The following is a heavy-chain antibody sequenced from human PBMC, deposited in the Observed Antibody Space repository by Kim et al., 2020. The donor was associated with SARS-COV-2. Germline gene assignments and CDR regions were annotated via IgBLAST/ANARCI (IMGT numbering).Heavy chain of an antibody. CDR1: GYTFTSYD. D-gene: IGHD2-2*01. Sequence: ASVKVSCKASGYTFTSYDINWVRQATGQGLEWMGWMNPNSGNTGYAQKFQGRVTMTRNTSISTAYMELSSLRSEDTAVYYCARGRGYCSSTSCYAYYYYGMDVWGQRTTVTVSS. J-gene: IGHJ6*02. CDR2: MNPNSGNT. V-gene: IGHV1-8*01. CDR3: ARGRGYCSSTSCYAYYYYGMDV.